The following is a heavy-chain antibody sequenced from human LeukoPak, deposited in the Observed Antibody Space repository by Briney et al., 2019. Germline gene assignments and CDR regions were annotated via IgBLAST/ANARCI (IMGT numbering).Heavy chain of an antibody. CDR1: GFTFSSYA. D-gene: IGHD1-26*01. CDR3: ARAIVGAYFDY. Sequence: PGRSLRLSCAASGFTFSSYAMHWVRQAPGKGLEWVAVISYDGSNKYYADSVKGRFTISRDNSKNTLYLQMNSLRAEDTAVYYCARAIVGAYFDYWGQGTLVTVSS. V-gene: IGHV3-30*04. J-gene: IGHJ4*02. CDR2: ISYDGSNK.